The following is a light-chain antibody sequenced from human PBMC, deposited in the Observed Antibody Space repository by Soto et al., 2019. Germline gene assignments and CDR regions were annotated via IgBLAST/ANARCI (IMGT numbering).Light chain of an antibody. CDR2: QTS. CDR1: ESISKY. J-gene: IGKJ2*01. V-gene: IGKV1-5*03. Sequence: MTQSPATLSASVGDRVTLTCRASESISKYLAWYQQKPGKAPKLLIYQTSSLESGVPSRFSGSGSGTEFTLTISSLQPDDFATYYCQQSKTLYTFGQGTKLEIK. CDR3: QQSKTLYT.